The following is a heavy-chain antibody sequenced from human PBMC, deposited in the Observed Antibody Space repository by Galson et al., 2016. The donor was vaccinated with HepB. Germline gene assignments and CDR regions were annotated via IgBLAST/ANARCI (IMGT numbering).Heavy chain of an antibody. CDR2: ISGSGGST. V-gene: IGHV3-23*01. Sequence: SLRLSCAASGFTFSDYAMSWVCQAPGKGLEWVSRISGSGGSTSYADSVKGRFTISRDNSKNTLYLQMTSLRAEDTAIYYCAKEERGVPFLEVLCHFDYWGQGDLVTVSS. CDR3: AKEERGVPFLEVLCHFDY. J-gene: IGHJ4*02. D-gene: IGHD3-3*02. CDR1: GFTFSDYA.